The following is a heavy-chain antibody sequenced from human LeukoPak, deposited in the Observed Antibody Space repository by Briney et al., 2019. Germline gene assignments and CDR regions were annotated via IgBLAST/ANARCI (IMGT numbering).Heavy chain of an antibody. D-gene: IGHD3-3*01. Sequence: GGSLRLSCAASGFTFSSYAMSWVRQAPGKGLEWVSVIYPGGSTHYTDSVKGRFTISRDNSKNTLYLQMNSLRGEDTAVYYCARGGVESAGRYYFDYWGQGTLLTVSS. CDR1: GFTFSSYA. CDR3: ARGGVESAGRYYFDY. CDR2: IYPGGST. J-gene: IGHJ4*02. V-gene: IGHV3-66*01.